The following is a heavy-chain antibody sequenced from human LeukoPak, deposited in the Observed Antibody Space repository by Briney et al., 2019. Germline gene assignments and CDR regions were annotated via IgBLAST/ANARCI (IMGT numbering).Heavy chain of an antibody. CDR3: ARDSVAAAGRPEDY. V-gene: IGHV1-2*04. J-gene: IGHJ4*02. Sequence: ASVKVSCKASGYTFTGYYMHWVRQAPGQGLEWMGWINPNSGGTNYAQKFQGWVTMTRDTSISTAYMELSRLRSNDTAVYYCARDSVAAAGRPEDYWGQGTLVTVSS. D-gene: IGHD6-13*01. CDR2: INPNSGGT. CDR1: GYTFTGYY.